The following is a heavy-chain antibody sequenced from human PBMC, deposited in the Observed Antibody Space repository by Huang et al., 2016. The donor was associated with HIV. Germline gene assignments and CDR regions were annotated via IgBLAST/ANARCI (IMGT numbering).Heavy chain of an antibody. CDR3: ARALGMNGGFFDY. Sequence: QVQLVQSGAEVKKPGSSVKVSCKASGGALGSYTLSWVRQAPGQGLEWVGGFIPVSGTLKYAQKFQGRVTITADDSTNTEYRILSNLRSEDTAVYYCARALGMNGGFFDYWGQGTLVTVSS. J-gene: IGHJ4*02. D-gene: IGHD2-8*01. CDR1: GGALGSYT. CDR2: FIPVSGTL. V-gene: IGHV1-69*13.